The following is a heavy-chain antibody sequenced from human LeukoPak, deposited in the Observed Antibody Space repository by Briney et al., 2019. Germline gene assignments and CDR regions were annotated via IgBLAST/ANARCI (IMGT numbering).Heavy chain of an antibody. Sequence: GGSLRLSCVASGFPFSNYGMHWVRQAPGKGLEWVAFIRYDGTNKYYVDSVKGRFTISRDNSKNTLYLQINSLRAEDTAVYYCASGYCTTTSCSHWGQGILVTVSS. CDR1: GFPFSNYG. CDR3: ASGYCTTTSCSH. D-gene: IGHD2-2*01. CDR2: IRYDGTNK. V-gene: IGHV3-30*02. J-gene: IGHJ1*01.